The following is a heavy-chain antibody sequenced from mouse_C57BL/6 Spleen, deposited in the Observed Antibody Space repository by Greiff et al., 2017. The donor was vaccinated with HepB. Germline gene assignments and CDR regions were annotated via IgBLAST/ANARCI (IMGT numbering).Heavy chain of an antibody. Sequence: EVQLQESGPELVKPGASVKISCKASGYSFTGYYMNWVKQSPEKSLEWIGEINPSTGGTTYNQKFKAKATLTVDKSSSTAYMQLKSLTSEDSAVYYCASYDYAIYAMDYWGQGTSVTVSS. CDR3: ASYDYAIYAMDY. V-gene: IGHV1-42*01. D-gene: IGHD2-4*01. CDR1: GYSFTGYY. J-gene: IGHJ4*01. CDR2: INPSTGGT.